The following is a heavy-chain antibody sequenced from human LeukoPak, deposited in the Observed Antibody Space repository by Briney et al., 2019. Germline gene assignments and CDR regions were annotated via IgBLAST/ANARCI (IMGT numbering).Heavy chain of an antibody. J-gene: IGHJ4*02. CDR3: ARDPNRGAMGY. D-gene: IGHD3-10*01. CDR1: GFTVSSNY. V-gene: IGHV3-66*01. CDR2: IYSGGST. Sequence: QAGGSLRLSCAASGFTVSSNYMSWVRQAPGKGLEWVSVIYSGGSTYYADSVKGRFTISRDNSKNTLYLQMNSLRAEDTAVYYCARDPNRGAMGYWGQGTLVTVSS.